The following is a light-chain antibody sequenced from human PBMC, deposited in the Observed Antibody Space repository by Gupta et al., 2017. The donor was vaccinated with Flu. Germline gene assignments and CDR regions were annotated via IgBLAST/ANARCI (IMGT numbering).Light chain of an antibody. Sequence: DIQMTQSPSTLSASVGDRVTITCRASQSISSWLAWYQQKPGKAPKLLIYKASSLESGVPSRFSGSGSGTEFTLTISSLRPDDFATYYSQQYNSYSRTFGQGTKVEIK. V-gene: IGKV1-5*03. J-gene: IGKJ1*01. CDR1: QSISSW. CDR2: KAS. CDR3: QQYNSYSRT.